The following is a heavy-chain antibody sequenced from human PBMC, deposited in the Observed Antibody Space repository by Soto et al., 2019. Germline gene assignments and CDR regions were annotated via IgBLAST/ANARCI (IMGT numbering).Heavy chain of an antibody. CDR1: GGSISSCDYY. V-gene: IGHV4-30-4*01. CDR2: IYYSGST. D-gene: IGHD3-10*01. Sequence: SETLSLTCTVSGGSISSCDYYWSWIRQPPGKGLEWIGYIYYSGSTYYNPSLKSRVTISVDTSKNQFSLKLSSVTAADTAVYYCARGRYYSGSGGPHDIWGQGTMVTVS. CDR3: ARGRYYSGSGGPHDI. J-gene: IGHJ3*02.